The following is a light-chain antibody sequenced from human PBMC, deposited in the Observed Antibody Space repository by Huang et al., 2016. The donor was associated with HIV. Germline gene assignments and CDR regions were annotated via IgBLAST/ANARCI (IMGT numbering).Light chain of an antibody. V-gene: IGKV3-15*01. CDR3: HQYYTLPRT. CDR2: GAS. J-gene: IGKJ1*01. CDR1: HTVSEH. Sequence: EILLTQSPAAPSVSPGARVTLSCRASHTVSEHLAWFQPRPGQAPKLLIYGASNSATGIPSRVSGRGSGTEFGLTILNLQAEDFAVCFCHQYYTLPRTFGQGTKVEI.